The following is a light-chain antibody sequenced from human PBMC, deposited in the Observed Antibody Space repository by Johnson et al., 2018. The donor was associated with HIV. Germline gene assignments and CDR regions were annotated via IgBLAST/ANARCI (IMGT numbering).Light chain of an antibody. Sequence: QSVLTQPPSVSAAPGQKVTISCSGSSSNIGNNRVSWYQQLPGTAPKLLIYKNNERPSGIPDRFSGSKSGTSATLGITGLQTGDEADYYCGTWDNSLSAPYVVGTGTKVTVL. CDR3: GTWDNSLSAPYV. J-gene: IGLJ1*01. V-gene: IGLV1-51*02. CDR2: KNN. CDR1: SSNIGNNR.